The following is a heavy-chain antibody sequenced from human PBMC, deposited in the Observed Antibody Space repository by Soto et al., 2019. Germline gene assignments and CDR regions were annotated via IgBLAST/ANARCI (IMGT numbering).Heavy chain of an antibody. Sequence: SETLSLTCTVSGGSISSYYWSWIRQPPGKGLEWIGYIYYSGSTNYNPSLKSRVTISVDTSKNQFSLKLSSVTAADTAVYYCARAGRFARESLQFDYWGQGTLVTVSS. CDR2: IYYSGST. CDR1: GGSISSYY. CDR3: ARAGRFARESLQFDY. D-gene: IGHD3-16*01. J-gene: IGHJ4*02. V-gene: IGHV4-59*01.